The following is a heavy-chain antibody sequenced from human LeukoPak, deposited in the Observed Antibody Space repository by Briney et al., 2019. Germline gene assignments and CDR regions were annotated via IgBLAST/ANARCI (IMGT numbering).Heavy chain of an antibody. CDR2: IYYNRRT. Sequence: SENLSLTCTVFGDSKNGFHWSWIRQPPGKGLEWIGCIYYNRRTNYSPYFASRVTMSLDTSKNQFSLRLNSVTAADTAVYYCARDRPGGSSFDYWGQGTLVTVSS. CDR3: ARDRPGGSSFDY. CDR1: GDSKNGFH. J-gene: IGHJ4*02. V-gene: IGHV4-59*01. D-gene: IGHD2-2*01.